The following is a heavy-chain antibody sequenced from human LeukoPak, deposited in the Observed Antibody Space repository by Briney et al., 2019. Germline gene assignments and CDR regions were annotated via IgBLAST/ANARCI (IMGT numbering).Heavy chain of an antibody. CDR1: GFTFSSYG. V-gene: IGHV3-33*01. CDR3: ARGPYYYDISGPPRGDY. D-gene: IGHD3-22*01. Sequence: GGSLRLSCAASGFTFSSYGMHWVRQAPGKGLEWVALIWYDGTNKYYADSVKGRFTISRDSSKNTLYLQMNNLRAEDTAVYYCARGPYYYDISGPPRGDYWGQGTLVTVSS. CDR2: IWYDGTNK. J-gene: IGHJ4*02.